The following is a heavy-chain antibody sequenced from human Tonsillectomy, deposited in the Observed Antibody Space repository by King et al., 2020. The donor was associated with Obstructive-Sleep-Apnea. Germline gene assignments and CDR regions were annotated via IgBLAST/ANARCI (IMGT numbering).Heavy chain of an antibody. J-gene: IGHJ6*02. V-gene: IGHV3-30*18. CDR2: ISYDGIRK. D-gene: IGHD6-13*01. CDR1: GFTFSSYG. CDR3: AKEMIAAAATGGMDV. Sequence: VQLVESGGGVVQPGRSLRLSCAASGFTFSSYGMHWVRQAPGKGLEWVAVISYDGIRKYYADSVNGRFTISRDNSKNTLDLQMNSLRPKDTAVFYCAKEMIAAAATGGMDVWGQGTTVTVSS.